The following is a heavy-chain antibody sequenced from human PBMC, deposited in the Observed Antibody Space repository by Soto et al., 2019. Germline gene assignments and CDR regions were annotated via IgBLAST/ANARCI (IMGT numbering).Heavy chain of an antibody. D-gene: IGHD3-10*01. Sequence: LQSGGGIAQPGGSLRLSCTASGFNLRDQALSWVRQAPGGGLEWVSGISGMEDRTNYADFVKGRFFISKDRAKNTLNLQMNGLRDVDTAFYYCAKTYTGGWGQGTQVTVSS. J-gene: IGHJ4*02. V-gene: IGHV3-23*01. CDR2: ISGMEDRT. CDR1: GFNLRDQA. CDR3: AKTYTGG.